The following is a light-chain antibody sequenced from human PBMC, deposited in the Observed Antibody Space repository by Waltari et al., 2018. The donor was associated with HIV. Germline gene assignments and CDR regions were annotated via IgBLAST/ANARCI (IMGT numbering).Light chain of an antibody. CDR2: SND. V-gene: IGLV1-44*01. CDR3: AAWDDSLNVWV. CDR1: SSYMGRKT. J-gene: IGLJ3*02. Sequence: QSVLTQPPSASGTPGQMVTTSGSGGSSYMGRKTVDWYQKLPGTAPKLLIYSNDQRPSGIPDRFSGSKSGTSASLAISGLQSEDEADYYCAAWDDSLNVWVFGGGTKLTVL.